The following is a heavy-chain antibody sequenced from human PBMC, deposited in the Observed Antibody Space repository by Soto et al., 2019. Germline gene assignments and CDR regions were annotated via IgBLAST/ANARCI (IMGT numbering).Heavy chain of an antibody. J-gene: IGHJ4*02. CDR2: IYYSGST. V-gene: IGHV4-30-4*01. D-gene: IGHD2-15*01. CDR3: ATGYSYFDY. Sequence: KASETLSLTCTVSGGSISSSYYYWSCIRQPPGKGLEWIGYIYYSGSTSYNPSLKSRVTISVDTSKNQFSLKLSSVTAADTAVYYCATGYSYFDYWGQGTLVTVSS. CDR1: GGSISSSYYY.